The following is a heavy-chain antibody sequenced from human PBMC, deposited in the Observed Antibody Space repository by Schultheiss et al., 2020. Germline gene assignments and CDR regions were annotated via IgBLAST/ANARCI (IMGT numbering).Heavy chain of an antibody. D-gene: IGHD3-10*02. CDR2: ISYSGST. Sequence: SATLSLTCTVSGGSISSSSYYWGWIRQPPGKGLEWIGSISYSGSTYYTPARKSRVTISLDTSKNQFSLKLSSVAAADTAVYYCAGVSVRGVIITPYAFDIWGQGTMVTVSS. J-gene: IGHJ3*02. V-gene: IGHV4-39*01. CDR3: AGVSVRGVIITPYAFDI. CDR1: GGSISSSSYY.